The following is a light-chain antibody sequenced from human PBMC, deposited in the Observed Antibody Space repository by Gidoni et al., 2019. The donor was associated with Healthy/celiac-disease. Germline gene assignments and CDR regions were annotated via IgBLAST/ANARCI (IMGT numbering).Light chain of an antibody. CDR2: LNSDGSH. Sequence: QLVLTQSPSASASLGAAVKLTCTLRSGHSSYAIAWHQQQPEKGPRYLLKLNSDGSHSKGDGIPDRFSGSSSGAERYLTISSLQSEDEADYYCQTWGTGFWVVGGGTKLTVL. CDR1: SGHSSYA. CDR3: QTWGTGFWV. V-gene: IGLV4-69*01. J-gene: IGLJ3*02.